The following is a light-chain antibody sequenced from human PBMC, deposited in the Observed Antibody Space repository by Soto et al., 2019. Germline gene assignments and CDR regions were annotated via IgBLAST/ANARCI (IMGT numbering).Light chain of an antibody. CDR2: EVT. J-gene: IGLJ1*01. CDR1: SSDVGGYNY. Sequence: QSALTQPPSASGSPGQSVTISCTGTSSDVGGYNYVSWYQQHPGKAPKLMIYEVTKRPSGVPDRFSGSKSGSTASLAVSGLLPEDEADYYCASYAGGNKVFGTGTKVTVL. V-gene: IGLV2-8*01. CDR3: ASYAGGNKV.